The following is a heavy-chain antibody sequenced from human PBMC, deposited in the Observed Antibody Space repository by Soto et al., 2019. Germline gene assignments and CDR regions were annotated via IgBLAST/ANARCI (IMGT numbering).Heavy chain of an antibody. CDR2: ISSSGSTI. J-gene: IGHJ4*02. D-gene: IGHD6-13*01. CDR1: GFTFSSYW. Sequence: GGSLRLSCAASGFTFSSYWMSWVRQAPGKGLGWVSYISSSGSTIYYADSVKGRFTISRDNAKNSLYLQMNSLRAEDTAVYYCAKIAAAGSYWGQGTLVTVSS. V-gene: IGHV3-48*04. CDR3: AKIAAAGSY.